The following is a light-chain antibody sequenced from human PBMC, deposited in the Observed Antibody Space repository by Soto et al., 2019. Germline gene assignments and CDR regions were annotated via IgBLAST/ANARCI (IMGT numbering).Light chain of an antibody. Sequence: EIVLTQSPATLSLSPGERATLSCRASQSVSSYLAWYQQKPGQAPRLLIYDAYNRATGIPARFSGSGSGTDFTLTISSLEPEDFAVYYCQQRSNWPPYTFGQGIKLEIK. CDR1: QSVSSY. CDR2: DAY. J-gene: IGKJ2*01. V-gene: IGKV3-11*01. CDR3: QQRSNWPPYT.